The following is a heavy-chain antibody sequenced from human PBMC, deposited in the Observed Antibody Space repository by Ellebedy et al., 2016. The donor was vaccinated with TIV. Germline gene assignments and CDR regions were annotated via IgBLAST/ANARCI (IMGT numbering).Heavy chain of an antibody. CDR2: INPNSGGT. Sequence: ASVKVSXXASGYTFTGYYMHWVRQAPGQGLEWMGWINPNSGGTNYAQKFQGRVTMTRDTSISTAYMELSRLRSDDTAVYYCATAPPTGTTFDYWGQGTLVTVSS. V-gene: IGHV1-2*02. J-gene: IGHJ4*02. CDR1: GYTFTGYY. CDR3: ATAPPTGTTFDY. D-gene: IGHD1-1*01.